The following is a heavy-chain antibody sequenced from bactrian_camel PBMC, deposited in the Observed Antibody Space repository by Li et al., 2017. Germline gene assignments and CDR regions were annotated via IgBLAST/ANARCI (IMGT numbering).Heavy chain of an antibody. CDR3: AATLVRGCIATMSDLSVDVGY. Sequence: QLVESGGGSVQDGGSLRLSCAASAYTGGPFYMAYFRQAPGKEREGVATITTGTGNTDYADSVKGRFTISQDNGKDTLYLQMSSLTPEDTAMYYCAATLVRGCIATMSDLSVDVGYWGQGTQVTVS. V-gene: IGHV3S28*01. CDR1: AYTGGPFY. D-gene: IGHD4*01. CDR2: ITTGTGNT. J-gene: IGHJ6*01.